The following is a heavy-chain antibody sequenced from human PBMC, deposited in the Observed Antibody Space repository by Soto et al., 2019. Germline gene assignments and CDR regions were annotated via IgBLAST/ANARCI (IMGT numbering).Heavy chain of an antibody. J-gene: IGHJ4*02. CDR3: ARGTGRTYNYLDY. CDR1: GFLFSDYG. D-gene: IGHD3-10*01. CDR2: VWYDGSNP. Sequence: QVQLVESVGGVVQPGRSLRLSCAASGFLFSDYGMHWVRQHPGKGLEWVALVWYDGSNPYYSESVKGRFTISKDNSKNTLHLQMNSLLGEDTAVYYCARGTGRTYNYLDYWGQGTLVTVSS. V-gene: IGHV3-33*01.